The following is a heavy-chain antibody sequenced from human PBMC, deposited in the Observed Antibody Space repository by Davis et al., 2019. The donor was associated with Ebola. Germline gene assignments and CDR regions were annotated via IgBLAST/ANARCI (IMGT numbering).Heavy chain of an antibody. CDR1: GFTFRDYG. Sequence: PGGSLRLSCAASGFTFRDYGMNWVRQAPGKGLEWVGRIKSKSSGGTIDNAVPVKDRFTISRDDSKNTVYLQMSSLRIEDTAVYFCTTDPHYSVSAWGQGTQVTVSS. D-gene: IGHD5/OR15-5a*01. J-gene: IGHJ5*02. CDR2: IKSKSSGGTI. CDR3: TTDPHYSVSA. V-gene: IGHV3-15*01.